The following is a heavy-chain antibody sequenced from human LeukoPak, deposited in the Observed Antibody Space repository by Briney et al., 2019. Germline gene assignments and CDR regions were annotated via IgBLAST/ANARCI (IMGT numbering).Heavy chain of an antibody. J-gene: IGHJ4*02. D-gene: IGHD4-23*01. Sequence: GASVKVSCKASGYAFTGYYIHWVRQAPGQGLEWMGRINPNSGGTNYAQNFQGRVTMTRDTSISTAYMELTRLRSDDTAVYYCGREKYDGKSWDSWGQGTLVTVSP. CDR1: GYAFTGYY. CDR2: INPNSGGT. CDR3: GREKYDGKSWDS. V-gene: IGHV1-2*06.